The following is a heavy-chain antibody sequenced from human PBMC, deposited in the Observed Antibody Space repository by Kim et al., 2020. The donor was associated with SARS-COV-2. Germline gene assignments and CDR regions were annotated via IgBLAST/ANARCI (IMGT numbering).Heavy chain of an antibody. CDR2: VTSADYT. D-gene: IGHD2-2*01. J-gene: IGHJ4*02. CDR3: AKRPPYRTTWYQLDC. CDR1: GFTFSGYA. Sequence: GGSLRLSCAASGFTFSGYAMSWVRQAPGKGLEWLSVVTSADYTHYADSVKGRFTISRDTSKNTRYLQMNSLRAEDTAVYYCAKRPPYRTTWYQLDCWGQGTLVTVSS. V-gene: IGHV3-23*01.